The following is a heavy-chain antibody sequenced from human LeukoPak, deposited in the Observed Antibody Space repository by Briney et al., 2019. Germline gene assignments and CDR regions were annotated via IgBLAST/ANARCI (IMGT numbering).Heavy chain of an antibody. CDR2: INSDGSST. CDR3: ARDPMALDWFDP. CDR1: GFTFSSYG. V-gene: IGHV3-74*01. J-gene: IGHJ5*02. Sequence: PGGSLRLSCAASGFTFSSYGIHWVRQAPGKGLVWVSRINSDGSSTNYADSVKGRFTISRDNAKNTLYLQMNSLRAGDTAVYYCARDPMALDWFDPWGQGTLVTVSS. D-gene: IGHD3-10*01.